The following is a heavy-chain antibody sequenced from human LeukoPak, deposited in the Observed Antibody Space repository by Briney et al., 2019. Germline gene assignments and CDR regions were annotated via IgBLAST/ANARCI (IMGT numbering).Heavy chain of an antibody. V-gene: IGHV3-23*01. CDR2: ISGSGTDT. D-gene: IGHD3-10*01. Sequence: PGGSLRPSCAASGFTFTNYAMSWVRQAPGKGLEWVSDISGSGTDTYYADSVKGRFTISRDNSKNTLYLQMNILRTEDTAVYYCAKEGTPQVSTWYDLWGQGTQVIVSS. CDR1: GFTFTNYA. J-gene: IGHJ5*02. CDR3: AKEGTPQVSTWYDL.